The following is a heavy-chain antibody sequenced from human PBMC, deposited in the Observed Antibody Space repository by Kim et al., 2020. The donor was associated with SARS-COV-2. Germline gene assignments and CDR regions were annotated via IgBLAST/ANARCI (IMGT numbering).Heavy chain of an antibody. D-gene: IGHD6-13*01. CDR1: GGSISSYY. CDR3: ARTGGVGSSWPFYYYGMDV. J-gene: IGHJ6*02. CDR2: IYYSGST. Sequence: SETLSLTCTVSGGSISSYYWSWIRQPPGKGLEWIGYIYYSGSTNYNPSLKSRVTISVDTSKNQFSLKLSSVTAADTAVYYCARTGGVGSSWPFYYYGMDVWGQGTTVTVSS. V-gene: IGHV4-59*13.